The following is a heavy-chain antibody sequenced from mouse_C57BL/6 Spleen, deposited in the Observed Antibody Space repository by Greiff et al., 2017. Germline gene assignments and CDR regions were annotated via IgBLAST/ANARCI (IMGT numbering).Heavy chain of an antibody. V-gene: IGHV1-81*01. CDR2: IYPRSGNT. J-gene: IGHJ4*01. D-gene: IGHD2-3*01. CDR1: GYTFTSYG. CDR3: ARSGLLPSYAMDY. Sequence: LVESGAELARPGASVKLSCKASGYTFTSYGISWVKQRTGQGLEWIGEIYPRSGNTYYNEKFKGKATLTADKSSSTAYMELRSLTSEDSAVYFCARSGLLPSYAMDYWGQGTSVTVSS.